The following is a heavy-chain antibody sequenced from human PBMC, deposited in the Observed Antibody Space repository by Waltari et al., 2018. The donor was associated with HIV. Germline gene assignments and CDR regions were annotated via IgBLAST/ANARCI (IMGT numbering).Heavy chain of an antibody. CDR3: ARGINRGYSAGLCCFDP. Sequence: VQLVQSGAEGKKHGASVKVYCKAYGYTLPLYDIIWVRTATGHGLEWMGWMNPNSGNTGYAQKCQGRVTMTRNTSISTAYMELSSLRFDDTAVYYCARGINRGYSAGLCCFDPWGQGTQVTVSS. CDR1: GYTLPLYD. CDR2: MNPNSGNT. D-gene: IGHD5-12*01. V-gene: IGHV1-8*01. J-gene: IGHJ5*02.